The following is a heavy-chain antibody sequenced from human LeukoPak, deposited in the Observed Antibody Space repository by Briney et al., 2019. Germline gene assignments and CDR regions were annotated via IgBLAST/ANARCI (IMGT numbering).Heavy chain of an antibody. J-gene: IGHJ6*02. CDR2: IWYDGDNK. V-gene: IGHV3-33*01. CDR1: GFMFSNYG. Sequence: GGPLRLSCEASGFMFSNYGIHWVRQAPGKGLEWVAVIWYDGDNKYYADSVKGRFTISRDNPKSMLYLQMNSLRAEDTAVYYCARDVTVAGPYGMDVWGQGTTVTVSS. CDR3: ARDVTVAGPYGMDV. D-gene: IGHD6-13*01.